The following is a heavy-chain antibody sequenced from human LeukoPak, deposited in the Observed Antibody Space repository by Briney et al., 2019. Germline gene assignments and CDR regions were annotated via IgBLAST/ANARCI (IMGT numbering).Heavy chain of an antibody. CDR2: ISYDGSNK. Sequence: GGSLRLSCAASGFTFSSYAMHWVRQAPGKGLEWVAVISYDGSNKYYADSVKGRFSISRDNSKNTLYLQMNSLRAEDTAVYYCAKDSPRYSGSYDYWGQGTLVTVSS. D-gene: IGHD1-26*01. J-gene: IGHJ4*02. CDR1: GFTFSSYA. CDR3: AKDSPRYSGSYDY. V-gene: IGHV3-30-3*01.